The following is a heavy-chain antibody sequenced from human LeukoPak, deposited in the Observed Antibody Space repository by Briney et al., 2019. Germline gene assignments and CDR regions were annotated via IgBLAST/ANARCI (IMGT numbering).Heavy chain of an antibody. CDR1: GGSISSYY. D-gene: IGHD6-19*01. Sequence: SENLSLTCTVSGGSISSYYWSWLRQPPGKGLEWIGYIYDSGSTNYNPSLKSRVTISVDTSKNQFSLKLTSVTAADTAVYYCARASYISGSYGFDIWGQGTMVTVSS. V-gene: IGHV4-59*01. CDR2: IYDSGST. J-gene: IGHJ3*02. CDR3: ARASYISGSYGFDI.